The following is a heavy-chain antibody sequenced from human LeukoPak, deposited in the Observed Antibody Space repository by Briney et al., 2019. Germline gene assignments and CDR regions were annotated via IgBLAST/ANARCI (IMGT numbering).Heavy chain of an antibody. Sequence: SETLSLTCTVSGGSISSYYWSWIRQPPGKGLEWIGYIYYSGSTNYNPSLKSRVTISVDTSKNQFSLKLSSVTAADTAVYYCAGAPYYYDSSGYYSYYYYYYMDVWGKGTTVTVSS. CDR2: IYYSGST. D-gene: IGHD3-22*01. CDR1: GGSISSYY. J-gene: IGHJ6*03. CDR3: AGAPYYYDSSGYYSYYYYYYMDV. V-gene: IGHV4-59*01.